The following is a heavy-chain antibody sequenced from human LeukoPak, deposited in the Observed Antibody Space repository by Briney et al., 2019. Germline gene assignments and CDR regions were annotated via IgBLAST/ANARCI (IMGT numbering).Heavy chain of an antibody. V-gene: IGHV5-51*01. CDR3: ARVRPQDGFDI. Sequence: GASLQICGEGAGSIFSSYWIGGGRQLPGKGQEGMGINYPGDSDTRYSPSFQGQVSISSDKSISTAYLQWSSLKASDTAMYYCARVRPQDGFDIWGQGTLVTVSS. J-gene: IGHJ3*02. CDR1: GSIFSSYW. CDR2: NYPGDSDT.